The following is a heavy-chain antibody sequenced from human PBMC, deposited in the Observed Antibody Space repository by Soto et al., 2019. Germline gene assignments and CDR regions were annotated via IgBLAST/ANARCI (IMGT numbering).Heavy chain of an antibody. V-gene: IGHV1-18*01. CDR2: ISAYNGNT. CDR1: GYANDCRA. CDR3: AREVPSWATRRALAFGI. D-gene: IGHD2-2*01. Sequence: ASAEASWKEPGYANDCRARRWVQQDTREGLGWMGWISAYNGNTNYAQKLQGRVTMTTDTSTSTAYMELRSLRSDDTAVYYCAREVPSWATRRALAFGICGQGPMVTVSS. J-gene: IGHJ3*02.